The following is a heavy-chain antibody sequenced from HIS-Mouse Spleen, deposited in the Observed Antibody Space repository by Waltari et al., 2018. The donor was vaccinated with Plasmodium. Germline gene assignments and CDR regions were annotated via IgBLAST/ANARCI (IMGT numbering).Heavy chain of an antibody. D-gene: IGHD3-3*01. Sequence: QLQLQESGPGLVKTSETLSLTCPFSGGPISSSSSYWGWIRAPPGKGLEWIGSIYYSGSTYYNPSLKSRVTISVDTSKNQFSLKLSSVTAADTAVYYCARQLAYYDFWSGYSRGYYFDYWGQGTLVTVSS. J-gene: IGHJ4*02. V-gene: IGHV4-39*01. CDR3: ARQLAYYDFWSGYSRGYYFDY. CDR2: IYYSGST. CDR1: GGPISSSSSY.